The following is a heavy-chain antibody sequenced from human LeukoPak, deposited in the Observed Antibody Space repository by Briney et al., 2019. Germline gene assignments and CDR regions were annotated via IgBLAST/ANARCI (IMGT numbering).Heavy chain of an antibody. V-gene: IGHV5-51*01. CDR3: ARTYCGGDCYLYYFDY. CDR2: IYPGDSDT. Sequence: GESLKISCKGSGCSFTSYWIGWVRQMPGKGLEWMWIIYPGDSDTRYSPSFQGQVTISADKSISTAYLQWSSLKASDTAMYYCARTYCGGDCYLYYFDYWGQGTLVTVSS. CDR1: GCSFTSYW. D-gene: IGHD2-21*02. J-gene: IGHJ4*02.